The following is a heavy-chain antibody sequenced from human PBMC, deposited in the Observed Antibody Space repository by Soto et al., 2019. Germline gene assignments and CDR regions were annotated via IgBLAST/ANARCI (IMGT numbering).Heavy chain of an antibody. CDR1: AFTFSDHY. J-gene: IGHJ6*02. CDR2: ISSSSSDT. V-gene: IGHV3-11*06. Sequence: RESLSLSCVVYAFTFSDHYMSWVRQAPGKGRGWVSYISSSSSDTNYADSVKGRFSISRDNAKNSLYLQMNSLRAEDTAVYYCARDLLATPWRYYGMDVWGQGTPVTVSS. D-gene: IGHD1-1*01. CDR3: ARDLLATPWRYYGMDV.